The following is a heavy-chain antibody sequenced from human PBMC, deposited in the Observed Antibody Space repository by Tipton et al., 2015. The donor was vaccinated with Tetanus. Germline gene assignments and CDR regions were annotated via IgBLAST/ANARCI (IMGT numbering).Heavy chain of an antibody. D-gene: IGHD6-19*01. Sequence: SLRLSCAGSGFAFSTYAMSWVRQAPGKGLERVSSISGGATSTNTADSVKRRFTIYRDDSKNTLHLQMNSLRAEDTAVYYCAKVRLKDIAVPGIRLDYWGLGTLVTVSS. CDR1: GFAFSTYA. J-gene: IGHJ4*02. CDR3: AKVRLKDIAVPGIRLDY. CDR2: ISGGATST. V-gene: IGHV3-23*01.